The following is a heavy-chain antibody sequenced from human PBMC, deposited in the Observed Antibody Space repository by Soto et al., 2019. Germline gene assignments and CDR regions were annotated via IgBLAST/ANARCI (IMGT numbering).Heavy chain of an antibody. CDR1: GYTFTSYG. D-gene: IGHD4-17*01. CDR2: ISAYNGNT. CDR3: ARDLLYAAVTTEVFDS. J-gene: IGHJ4*02. V-gene: IGHV1-18*01. Sequence: GASVKVSCKASGYTFTSYGISWVRQAPGQGLEWMGWISAYNGNTNYAQKLQGRVTMTTDTSTSTAYMELRSLRSDDTAVFFCARDLLYAAVTTEVFDSWGKGTLVTVSS.